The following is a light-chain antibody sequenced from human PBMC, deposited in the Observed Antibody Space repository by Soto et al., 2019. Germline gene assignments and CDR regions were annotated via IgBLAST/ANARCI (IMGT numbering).Light chain of an antibody. CDR3: SSYTSSSIFYV. Sequence: QSALTQPASVSGSPGQSITISCTGTSSDVGGYNYVSWYQQHPGKAPKLMIYDVSNRPSGVSNRFSGSKSGNRASLTISGLQAEDEADYYCSSYTSSSIFYVFGTGTKLTVL. CDR1: SSDVGGYNY. V-gene: IGLV2-14*01. CDR2: DVS. J-gene: IGLJ1*01.